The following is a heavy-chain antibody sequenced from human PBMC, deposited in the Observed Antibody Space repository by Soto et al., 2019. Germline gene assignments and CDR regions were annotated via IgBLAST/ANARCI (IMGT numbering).Heavy chain of an antibody. CDR3: ARGAGRGYCSGNTCYSPYNYYGMDV. Sequence: SQTLSLTCAISGDSVSSNSAAWNWVRQSPSRGLEWLGRTYYRSKWYDDYAVSVKSRITISPDTSKNQFSLHLKSVTPGDTAVYYCARGAGRGYCSGNTCYSPYNYYGMDVWGQGTTVTVSS. CDR2: TYYRSKWYD. V-gene: IGHV6-1*01. J-gene: IGHJ6*02. CDR1: GDSVSSNSAA. D-gene: IGHD2-15*01.